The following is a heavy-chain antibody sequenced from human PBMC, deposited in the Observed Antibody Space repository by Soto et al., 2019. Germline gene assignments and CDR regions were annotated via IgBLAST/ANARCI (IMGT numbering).Heavy chain of an antibody. D-gene: IGHD3-22*01. V-gene: IGHV4-39*01. CDR1: GGSISSSAHY. Sequence: PSETLSLTCTISGGSISSSAHYWGWVRQPPGKGLEWIGSIYNSGSTYYNPSLRSRVTISADTSKNQFSLKLSSVTAADTAVYYCVIPSSDSAGYHDVFYVCSQGTFVTVSS. CDR2: IYNSGST. J-gene: IGHJ3*01. CDR3: VIPSSDSAGYHDVFYV.